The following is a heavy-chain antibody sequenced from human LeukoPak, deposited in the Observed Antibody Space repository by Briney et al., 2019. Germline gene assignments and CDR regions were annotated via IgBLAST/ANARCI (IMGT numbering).Heavy chain of an antibody. J-gene: IGHJ5*01. CDR2: IKGVGIEK. V-gene: IGHV3-7*01. D-gene: IGHD3-10*01. CDR1: GFSFSRYW. Sequence: SGGSLRLSCAASGFSFSRYWMNWVRQAPGKGLEWVANIKGVGIEKNYVDSVKGRFSISRDNALNSLYLQMDSLRAEDTAVYYCAKEGAYPIITYDSWGQGALVTVSS. CDR3: AKEGAYPIITYDS.